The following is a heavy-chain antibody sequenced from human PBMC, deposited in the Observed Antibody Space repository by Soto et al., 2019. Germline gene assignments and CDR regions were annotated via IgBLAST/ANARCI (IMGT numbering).Heavy chain of an antibody. CDR1: GFTFSGYA. J-gene: IGHJ4*02. D-gene: IGHD5-18*01. Sequence: GGSLRLSCSASGFTFSGYAMLWVRQAPGKGLEYVSAISNDGGRTYYADFVKGRFTISRDNSKNTLYLQMSSLRVDDTAVYYCVKGYFLDYWGQGALVTVSS. CDR2: ISNDGGRT. V-gene: IGHV3-64D*06. CDR3: VKGYFLDY.